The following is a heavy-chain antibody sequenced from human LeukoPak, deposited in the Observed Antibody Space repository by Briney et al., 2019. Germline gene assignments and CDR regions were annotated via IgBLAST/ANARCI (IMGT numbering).Heavy chain of an antibody. CDR3: ARGLPTHWFDP. CDR1: GGSFSGYY. V-gene: IGHV4-34*01. CDR2: INHSGST. J-gene: IGHJ5*02. Sequence: SETLSLTCAVYGGSFSGYYWSWIRQPPGKGLEWIGEINHSGSTNYNPSLKSRVTISVDTSKNHFSLKLSSVTAADTAVYYCARGLPTHWFDPWGQGTLVTVSS.